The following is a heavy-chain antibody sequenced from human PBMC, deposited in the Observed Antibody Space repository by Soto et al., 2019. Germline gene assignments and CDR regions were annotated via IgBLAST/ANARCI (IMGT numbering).Heavy chain of an antibody. CDR3: ARGEQAAIGDYYSHGLDV. Sequence: PGGSLRLSCAASGFIFGGSAMHWVRQAPGKGLEWVGRIRSRGSNYASSSGVSVRVRFSCVSDESMVYAEMQMHTLKAADTDIYYCARGEQAAIGDYYSHGLDVWGQGPWVTVS. D-gene: IGHD3-10*01. CDR2: IRSRGSNYAS. J-gene: IGHJ6*02. V-gene: IGHV3-73*01. CDR1: GFIFGGSA.